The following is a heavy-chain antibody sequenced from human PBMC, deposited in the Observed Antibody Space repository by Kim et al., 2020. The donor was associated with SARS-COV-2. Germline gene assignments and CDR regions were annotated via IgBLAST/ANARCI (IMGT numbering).Heavy chain of an antibody. D-gene: IGHD3-16*01. J-gene: IGHJ4*02. V-gene: IGHV4-39*07. CDR3: ARDYDLPETLIDY. CDR1: GGSISSSSYY. CDR2: IYYSGST. Sequence: SETLSLTCTVSGGSISSSSYYWGWIRQPPGKGLEWIGSIYYSGSTYYNPSLKSRVTISVDTSKNQFSLKLSSVTAADTAVYYCARDYDLPETLIDYWGQGTLVTVSS.